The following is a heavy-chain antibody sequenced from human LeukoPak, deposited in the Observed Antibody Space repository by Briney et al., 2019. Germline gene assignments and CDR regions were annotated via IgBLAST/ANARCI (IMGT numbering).Heavy chain of an antibody. CDR1: GYTFTSYG. V-gene: IGHV1-8*02. CDR2: MNPNSGNT. D-gene: IGHD5-24*01. CDR3: ARLRVEMATIWNTKSSYYFDY. J-gene: IGHJ4*02. Sequence: ASVKVSCKASGYTFTSYGISWVRQAPGQGLEWMGWMNPNSGNTGYAQKFQGRVTMTRNTSISTAYMELSSLRSEDTAVYYCARLRVEMATIWNTKSSYYFDYWGQGTLVTVSS.